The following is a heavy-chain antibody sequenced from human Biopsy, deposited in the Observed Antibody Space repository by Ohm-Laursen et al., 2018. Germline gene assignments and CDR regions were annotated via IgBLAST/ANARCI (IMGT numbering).Heavy chain of an antibody. J-gene: IGHJ2*01. CDR2: VSYTGST. CDR3: ARDRGYYSDRTVPGYFDL. CDR1: GDSISSYY. D-gene: IGHD3-22*01. V-gene: IGHV4-59*01. Sequence: GTLSLTCTVSGDSISSYYWSWIRQPPGKGREGSGYVSYTGSTDYNPSLQSRVTISVDTSKNHFSLRLRSVTPADTAIYYCARDRGYYSDRTVPGYFDLWGHGTLVTVSS.